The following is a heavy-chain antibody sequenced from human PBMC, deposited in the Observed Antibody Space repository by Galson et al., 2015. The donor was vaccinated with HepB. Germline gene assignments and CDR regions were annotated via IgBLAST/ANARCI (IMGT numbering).Heavy chain of an antibody. CDR1: GFTFGIYW. D-gene: IGHD1-20*01. Sequence: SLRLSCAASGFTFGIYWMSWVRQAPGKGLEWVGNIKEDGSESYYVDSVKGRFTISRDSAKNSVFLQMNSLRAEDTATYYCAKYNWAAAFDVWGQGTMVTVSS. V-gene: IGHV3-7*01. CDR3: AKYNWAAAFDV. J-gene: IGHJ3*01. CDR2: IKEDGSES.